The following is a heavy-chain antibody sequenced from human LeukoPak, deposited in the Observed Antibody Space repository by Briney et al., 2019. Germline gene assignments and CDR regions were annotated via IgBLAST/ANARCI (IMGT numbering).Heavy chain of an antibody. CDR2: INHSGST. CDR3: ARPKKTYYYGSGSYYY. V-gene: IGHV4-34*01. Sequence: PSETLSLTCTVSGGSISSYYWSWIRQPPGKGLEWIGEINHSGSTNYNPSLKSRVTISVDTSKNQFSLKLSSVTAADTAVYYCARPKKTYYYGSGSYYYWGQGTLVTVSS. J-gene: IGHJ4*02. D-gene: IGHD3-10*01. CDR1: GGSISSYY.